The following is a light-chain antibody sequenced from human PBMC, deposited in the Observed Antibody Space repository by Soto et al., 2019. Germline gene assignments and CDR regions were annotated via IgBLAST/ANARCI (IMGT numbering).Light chain of an antibody. CDR1: QNVRSN. J-gene: IGKJ2*01. Sequence: EIVMTQSPATLSVSPGERATLSCRASQNVRSNLAWYQQKPGQAPRLLIYDASNRATGIPARFNGSGSGTDFTLTISSLEPEDFAVYYCQQRTNWPPFTFGQGTKLEIK. CDR3: QQRTNWPPFT. V-gene: IGKV3-11*01. CDR2: DAS.